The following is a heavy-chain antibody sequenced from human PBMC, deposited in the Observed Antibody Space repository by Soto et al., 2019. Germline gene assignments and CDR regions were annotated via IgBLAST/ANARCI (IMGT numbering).Heavy chain of an antibody. V-gene: IGHV3-23*01. CDR3: ARGHGAFDY. J-gene: IGHJ4*02. D-gene: IGHD4-17*01. CDR2: ISGSGVTM. Sequence: PGGSLRLSCAASGFTFSSYAMSWVRQAPGKGLEWVSAISGSGVTMHFADSVKGRFTISRDNAKNSLYLQMNSLRAEDAAVYYCARGHGAFDYWGQGILVTVSS. CDR1: GFTFSSYA.